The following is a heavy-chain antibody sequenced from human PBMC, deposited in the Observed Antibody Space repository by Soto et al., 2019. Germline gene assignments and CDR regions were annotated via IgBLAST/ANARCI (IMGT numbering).Heavy chain of an antibody. CDR3: VRGPRPSSVGTGAF. V-gene: IGHV3-74*02. Sequence: EVQLVESGGGLVQPGGSVRLSCAGSGFVFSMYWMHWVRQAPDKGLEWVSRISDDGSTIHYADSVKGRFSISRDNAQNILFLEMTALRDDDTAVYYCVRGPRPSSVGTGAFWGQGSPVTVSS. CDR2: ISDDGSTI. J-gene: IGHJ4*02. CDR1: GFVFSMYW. D-gene: IGHD3-10*01.